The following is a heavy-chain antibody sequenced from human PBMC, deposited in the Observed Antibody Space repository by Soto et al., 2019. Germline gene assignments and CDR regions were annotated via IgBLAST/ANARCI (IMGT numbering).Heavy chain of an antibody. CDR3: AKPHHQWELLDSFDY. CDR1: GFTFSSYG. CDR2: ISYDGSNK. V-gene: IGHV3-30*18. J-gene: IGHJ4*02. Sequence: QVQLVESGGGVVQPGRTLRLSCTASGFTFSSYGMHWVRQAPGKGLEWVAVISYDGSNKYYADSVKGRFTISRDNSKNTLYLQINSLRAEDTAVYYCAKPHHQWELLDSFDYWGQGTLVTVSS. D-gene: IGHD1-26*01.